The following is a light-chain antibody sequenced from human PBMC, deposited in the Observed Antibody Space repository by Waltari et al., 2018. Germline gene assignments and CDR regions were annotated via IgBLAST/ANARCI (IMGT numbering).Light chain of an antibody. V-gene: IGKV2-28*01. CDR1: QSLLYSNGYNY. J-gene: IGKJ2*01. CDR2: LGS. CDR3: MQALQTPPSYT. Sequence: DIVLTQSPLSLPVTPGEPASISCRSSQSLLYSNGYNYLDWYLQKPGQSPQLLIYLGSSRASGVPDRFSGSGSGTDFTLKISRVEAEDVGVYYCMQALQTPPSYTFGQGTKLEI.